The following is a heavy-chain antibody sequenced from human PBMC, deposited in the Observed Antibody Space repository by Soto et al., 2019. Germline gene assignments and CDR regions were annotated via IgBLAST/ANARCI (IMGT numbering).Heavy chain of an antibody. CDR3: ARYCSSTSCYGTPDAFDI. D-gene: IGHD2-2*01. CDR1: GYTFTGYY. V-gene: IGHV1-2*04. J-gene: IGHJ3*02. CDR2: INPNSGGT. Sequence: ASVKVSCKASGYTFTGYYMHWVRQAPGQGLEWMGWINPNSGGTNYAQKFQGWVTMTRDTSISTAYMELSRLRSDDTAVYYCARYCSSTSCYGTPDAFDIWGQGTMVTVSS.